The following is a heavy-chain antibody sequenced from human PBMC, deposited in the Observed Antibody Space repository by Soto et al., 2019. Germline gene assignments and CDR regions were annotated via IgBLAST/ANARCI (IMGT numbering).Heavy chain of an antibody. CDR2: IGTAGDT. CDR3: ARANLYYYYYGMDV. J-gene: IGHJ6*02. V-gene: IGHV3-13*01. CDR1: GFTFSSYD. Sequence: GGSLRLSCAASGFTFSSYDMHWVRQATGKGLEWVSAIGTAGDTYYPGSVKGRFTISRENAKNSLYLQMNSLRAEDTAVYYCARANLYYYYYGMDVWGQGTTVTVSS.